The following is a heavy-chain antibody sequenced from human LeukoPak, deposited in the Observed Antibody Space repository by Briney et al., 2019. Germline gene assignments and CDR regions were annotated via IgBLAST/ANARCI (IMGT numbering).Heavy chain of an antibody. CDR1: GGTFSSYA. J-gene: IGHJ4*02. CDR2: IIPIFGTA. Sequence: VASVKVSCKASGGTFSSYAISWVRQAPGQGLEWMGGIIPIFGTANYAQKFQGRVTITADESTSTAYMELSSLRSEDTAVYYCATRSPAFGVVIIDGGDYFDYWGQGTLVTVSS. V-gene: IGHV1-69*13. D-gene: IGHD3-3*01. CDR3: ATRSPAFGVVIIDGGDYFDY.